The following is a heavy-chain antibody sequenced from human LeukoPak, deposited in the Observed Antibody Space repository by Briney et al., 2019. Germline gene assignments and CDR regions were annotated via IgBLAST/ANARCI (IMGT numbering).Heavy chain of an antibody. CDR1: GGSISSYY. J-gene: IGHJ5*02. CDR2: INHSGST. D-gene: IGHD6-13*01. CDR3: ARDRRTSSSSSSGRFDP. Sequence: SETLSLTCTVSGGSISSYYWSWIRQPPGKGLEWIGEINHSGSTNYNPSLKSRVTISVDTSKNQFSLKLSSVTAADTAVYYCARDRRTSSSSSSGRFDPWGQGTLVTVSS. V-gene: IGHV4-34*01.